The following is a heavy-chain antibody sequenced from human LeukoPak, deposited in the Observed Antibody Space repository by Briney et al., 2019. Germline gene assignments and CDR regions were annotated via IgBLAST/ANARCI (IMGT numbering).Heavy chain of an antibody. CDR1: GYSISSGYY. Sequence: SETLSLTCTVSGYSISSGYYWGWIRQPPGKGLEWIGSIHHSGSTYYNPSLKSRVTISVDTSKNQFSLKLSSVTAADTAVYYCARAYFSSWYMNWFDPWGQGTLVTVSS. CDR2: IHHSGST. V-gene: IGHV4-38-2*02. J-gene: IGHJ5*02. CDR3: ARAYFSSWYMNWFDP. D-gene: IGHD6-13*01.